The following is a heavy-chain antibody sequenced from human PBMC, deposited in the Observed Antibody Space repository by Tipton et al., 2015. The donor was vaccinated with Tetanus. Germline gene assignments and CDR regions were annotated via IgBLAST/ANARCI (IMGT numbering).Heavy chain of an antibody. CDR3: ATSTVTR. CDR1: GFTLRTYS. D-gene: IGHD4-17*01. Sequence: GSLRLSCAASGFTLRTYSMNWVRQAPGKGPEWISYISTTGNTIYCADSVKGRFTISRDNAKNSLSLQMSGLRREDTAVYYCATSTVTRWGPGTLVTVSS. V-gene: IGHV3-48*01. CDR2: ISTTGNTI. J-gene: IGHJ4*02.